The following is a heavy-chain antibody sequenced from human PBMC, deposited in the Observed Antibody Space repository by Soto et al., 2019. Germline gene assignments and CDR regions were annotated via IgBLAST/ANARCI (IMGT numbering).Heavy chain of an antibody. CDR3: AGAWPRGTMIVVGSENYDVAV. D-gene: IGHD3-22*01. CDR2: IIPLFDTP. Sequence: QVQLVQSGAEVKMPGSSVKVSCKASGATFDRFGFSWVRQAPGQGLEWMGGIIPLFDTPDYAQRFQGRVTITADKSATTVYMGLSSLRSEDTAMYYCAGAWPRGTMIVVGSENYDVAVW. CDR1: GATFDRFG. J-gene: IGHJ6*01. V-gene: IGHV1-69*06.